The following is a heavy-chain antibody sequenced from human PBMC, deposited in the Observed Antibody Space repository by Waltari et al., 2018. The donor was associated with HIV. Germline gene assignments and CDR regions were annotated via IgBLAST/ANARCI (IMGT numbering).Heavy chain of an antibody. CDR3: ARLPNDSGSSQFDC. J-gene: IGHJ4*02. V-gene: IGHV1-18*01. CDR1: GYKFTTYN. Sequence: QVQLLQSRPEVKNPGSSVRVSCQPSGYKFTTYNITWVPQAPGQGLECLGWISTSQGNTDVSQRLQGRLTTTTDTITSTAYTELTNLRFDDTAIYYCARLPNDSGSSQFDCWGQGTPVTVSS. CDR2: ISTSQGNT. D-gene: IGHD3-10*01.